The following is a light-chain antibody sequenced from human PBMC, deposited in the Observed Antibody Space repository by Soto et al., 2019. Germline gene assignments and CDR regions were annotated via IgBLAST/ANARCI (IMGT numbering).Light chain of an antibody. V-gene: IGKV3-15*01. CDR2: GAS. Sequence: DIVMTQSPATLSVSPWERATHSCRASQSVSNNVAWYQQKPGQAPRLLIYGASTRATGIPARFSGSGSGTEFTLTISVLQSEDFAVYTCQQYNNWPPDTFGQGTKLEIK. CDR3: QQYNNWPPDT. J-gene: IGKJ2*01. CDR1: QSVSNN.